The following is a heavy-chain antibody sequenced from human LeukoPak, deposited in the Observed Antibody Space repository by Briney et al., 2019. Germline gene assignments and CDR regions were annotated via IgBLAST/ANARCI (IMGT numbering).Heavy chain of an antibody. CDR2: VYYSGST. V-gene: IGHV4-39*01. D-gene: IGHD2-2*01. J-gene: IGHJ4*02. Sequence: PSETLSLTCTVSGGSIGSNSCYWAWIRQPPGRGLEWIGSVYYSGSTYYNPSLKSRVTISVDTSKSQFSLNLRSVTAADTAVYYCARGYCSSTSCTTFDYWAQGTLVTVSS. CDR1: GGSIGSNSCY. CDR3: ARGYCSSTSCTTFDY.